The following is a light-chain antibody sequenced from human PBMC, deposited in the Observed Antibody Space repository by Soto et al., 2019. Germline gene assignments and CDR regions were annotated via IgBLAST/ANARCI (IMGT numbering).Light chain of an antibody. CDR2: EVV. V-gene: IGLV2-23*02. CDR1: SSDVGPYNL. CDR3: CSYAGSRMFV. J-gene: IGLJ2*01. Sequence: QSALTQPASVSGSPGQSITISCTGSSSDVGPYNLVSWYQHHPGKAPKLMISEVVKRPSGVSNRFSGSKSGNTASLTISGLQDEDEADYYCCSYAGSRMFVFGGGTKVTVL.